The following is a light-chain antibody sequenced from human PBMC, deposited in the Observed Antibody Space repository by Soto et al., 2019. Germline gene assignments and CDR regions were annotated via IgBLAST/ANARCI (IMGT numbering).Light chain of an antibody. Sequence: QSVLTQPPSASATPGQRVTISCSGSGSNIGSTYVDWYQQLPGAAPKLLIYRNNERPSGVPDRFSGSKSGTSVSLAISGLRSDDEATYYCAAWDDTLDAQVFGGGTQLTVL. CDR3: AAWDDTLDAQV. J-gene: IGLJ7*01. CDR2: RNN. CDR1: GSNIGSTY. V-gene: IGLV1-47*01.